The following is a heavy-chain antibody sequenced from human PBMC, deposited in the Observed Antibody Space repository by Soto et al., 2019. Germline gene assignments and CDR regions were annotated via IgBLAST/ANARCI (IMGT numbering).Heavy chain of an antibody. CDR1: VGNITSGRSS. J-gene: IGHJ5*02. V-gene: IGHV4-30-2*06. Sequence: PSQTLSLTCSVSVGNITSGRSSWHWLRPSLGKGLEWIAYNSHSESTYYNPSLKSRVTISVDTSENQYALKLTSVTAADTAVYYCVRELLASGTKHFDTWGPGTLVTVSS. D-gene: IGHD2-21*01. CDR3: VRELLASGTKHFDT. CDR2: NSHSEST.